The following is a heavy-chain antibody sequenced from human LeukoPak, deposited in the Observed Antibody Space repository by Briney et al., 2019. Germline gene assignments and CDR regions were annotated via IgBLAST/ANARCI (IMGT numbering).Heavy chain of an antibody. CDR2: IGYTGTDT. CDR1: GFTFSSFG. Sequence: GGSLRLSCAASGFTFSSFGMHWVRQAPGEGLEWVAYIGYTGTDTYYADSVQGRFTISRDNSKNTVHLQVNSLRAADTALYSCARDLTERKYYIAYWGQGTLVTVSS. V-gene: IGHV3-30*02. J-gene: IGHJ4*02. D-gene: IGHD2-8*02. CDR3: ARDLTERKYYIAY.